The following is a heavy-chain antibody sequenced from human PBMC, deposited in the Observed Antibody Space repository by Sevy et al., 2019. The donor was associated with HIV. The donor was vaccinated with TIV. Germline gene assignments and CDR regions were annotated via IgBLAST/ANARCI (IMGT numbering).Heavy chain of an antibody. CDR2: INPNSGGT. V-gene: IGHV1-2*02. CDR1: GYTFTGYS. CDR3: ARVWNSDYYYSSGPNWFDS. D-gene: IGHD3-22*01. J-gene: IGHJ5*01. Sequence: ASVKVSCKASGYTFTGYSMHWVRQAPGQGLEWMGWINPNSGGTNYAQKFQGRVTMTRDTSISTAYMELSRLRSDDTAVYYCARVWNSDYYYSSGPNWFDSWGQGTLVTVSS.